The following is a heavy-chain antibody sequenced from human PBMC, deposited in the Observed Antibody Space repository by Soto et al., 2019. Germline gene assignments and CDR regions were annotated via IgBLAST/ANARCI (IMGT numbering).Heavy chain of an antibody. CDR1: PYTLTGHF. V-gene: IGHV1-2*02. CDR3: QTRVLRFFRCLEEDRCHYHGMDV. J-gene: IGHJ6*02. CDR2: IRPKGGGP. D-gene: IGHD3-3*01. Sequence: GASVKVSCKASPYTLTGHFFHWVRHAPGQGLEWMGWIRPKGGGPKYLQKFQGRGTVSRDTSISTAYMDLSRLRSDDTANNVRQTRVLRFFRCLEEDRCHYHGMDVRGQGTTVTVSS.